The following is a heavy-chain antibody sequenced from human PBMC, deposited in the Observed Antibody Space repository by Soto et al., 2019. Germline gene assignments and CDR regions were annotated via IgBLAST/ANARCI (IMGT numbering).Heavy chain of an antibody. CDR3: AKMSSENYYDPVFS. V-gene: IGHV3-11*01. J-gene: IGHJ4*02. CDR1: GFTFSDYY. Sequence: QVQLVESGGGLVKTSGSLRIACAASGFTFSDYYMSWVRQAPGTGLEWVSYISSSGNTIYYADSVKGRFTISRDNAKNSVYLQMNSLRAEDTALYFCAKMSSENYYDPVFSWGQGNLVTVSS. D-gene: IGHD3-22*01. CDR2: ISSSGNTI.